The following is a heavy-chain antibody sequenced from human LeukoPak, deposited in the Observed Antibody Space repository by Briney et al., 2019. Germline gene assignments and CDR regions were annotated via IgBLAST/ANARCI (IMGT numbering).Heavy chain of an antibody. CDR2: ISAYNGNT. CDR1: GYTFTSYG. J-gene: IGHJ4*02. CDR3: ARDDYGDPRGGPNDY. V-gene: IGHV1-18*04. D-gene: IGHD4-17*01. Sequence: ASVKVSCKASGYTFTSYGISWVRQAPGQGLEWMGWISAYNGNTNYAQKLQGRGTMTTDTSTSTAYMELRSLRSDDTAVYYCARDDYGDPRGGPNDYWGQGTLVTVSS.